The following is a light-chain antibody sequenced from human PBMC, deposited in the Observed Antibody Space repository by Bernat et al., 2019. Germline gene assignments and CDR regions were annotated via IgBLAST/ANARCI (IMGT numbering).Light chain of an antibody. Sequence: QSALTQPASVSGSPGQSITISCTGTSSDVGAYNYVSWFQQHPDKAPKLMLYDVTNRPSGVSYRFSGSKSGNTASLTISGLQAEDEAYYYCVSYTTSSTFVFGTGTKVTVL. CDR2: DVT. V-gene: IGLV2-14*03. CDR3: VSYTTSSTFV. CDR1: SSDVGAYNY. J-gene: IGLJ1*01.